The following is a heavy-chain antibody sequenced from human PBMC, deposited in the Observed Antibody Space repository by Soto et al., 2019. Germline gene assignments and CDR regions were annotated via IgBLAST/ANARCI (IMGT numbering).Heavy chain of an antibody. CDR1: GYTFTSYG. CDR2: ISAYNGNT. D-gene: IGHD3-10*01. Sequence: QVQLVQSGAEVKKPGASVKVSCKASGYTFTSYGISWVRQAPGQGLEWMGWISAYNGNTNYAQKLQGRVTMTTDTSTSTAYMELRSLRSDDTAVYYFARGPYGSGIPQPNDAFDIWGQGTMVTVSS. V-gene: IGHV1-18*01. J-gene: IGHJ3*02. CDR3: ARGPYGSGIPQPNDAFDI.